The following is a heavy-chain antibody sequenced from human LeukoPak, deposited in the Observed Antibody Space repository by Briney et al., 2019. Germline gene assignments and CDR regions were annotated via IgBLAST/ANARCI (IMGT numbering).Heavy chain of an antibody. CDR2: ISGSGTGT. CDR3: AKGREAYSGSYTPFDS. Sequence: PGGSLRLSCAASGFTLSTYAMSWVRQTPGKGLECVSTISGSGTGTYYADSVKGRFTISRDSSKNTLYLQMNSLSAQDTALYYCAKGREAYSGSYTPFDSWGQGTLVTVSS. V-gene: IGHV3-23*01. CDR1: GFTLSTYA. J-gene: IGHJ4*02. D-gene: IGHD1-26*01.